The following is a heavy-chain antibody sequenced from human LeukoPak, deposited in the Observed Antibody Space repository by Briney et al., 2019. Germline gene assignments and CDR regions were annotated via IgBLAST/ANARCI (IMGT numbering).Heavy chain of an antibody. CDR2: ISSSGSTI. CDR3: ARDIVGGEGSGTSWTTFDY. Sequence: GGSLRLSCAASGFTFSSYSMNWVRQAPGKGLEWVSHISSSGSTIYYADSVKGRFTISRDNAKNSLYLQMNSLRAEDTAVYYCARDIVGGEGSGTSWTTFDYWGQGTLVTVSS. V-gene: IGHV3-48*01. D-gene: IGHD1-7*01. CDR1: GFTFSSYS. J-gene: IGHJ4*02.